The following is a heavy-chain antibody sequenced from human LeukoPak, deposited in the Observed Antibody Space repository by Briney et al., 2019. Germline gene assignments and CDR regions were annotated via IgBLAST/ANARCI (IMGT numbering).Heavy chain of an antibody. V-gene: IGHV3-48*03. CDR1: GFTFSSYE. CDR3: ARYTYELNAFDN. J-gene: IGHJ3*02. Sequence: GGSLRLSCAASGFTFSSYEMNWVRQAPGKGLEWVSYISSSGGTISHADSVKGRFTISRDNAKNSLYLQMNSLRAEDTAVYYCARYTYELNAFDNWGQGTMVTVSS. CDR2: ISSSGGTI. D-gene: IGHD5-18*01.